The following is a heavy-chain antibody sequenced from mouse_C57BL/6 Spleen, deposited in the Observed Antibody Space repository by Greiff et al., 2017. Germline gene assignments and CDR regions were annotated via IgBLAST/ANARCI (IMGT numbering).Heavy chain of an antibody. J-gene: IGHJ2*01. CDR2: IDPSDSYT. CDR3: ATYGSSYYFDY. CDR1: GYTFTSYW. D-gene: IGHD1-1*01. Sequence: QVQLQQPGAELVKPGASVKLSCKASGYTFTSYWMQWVKQRPGQGLEWIGEIDPSDSYTNYNQKFKGKATLTVDTSSSTAYMQLSSLTSEYSAVYYCATYGSSYYFDYWGQGTTLTVSS. V-gene: IGHV1-50*01.